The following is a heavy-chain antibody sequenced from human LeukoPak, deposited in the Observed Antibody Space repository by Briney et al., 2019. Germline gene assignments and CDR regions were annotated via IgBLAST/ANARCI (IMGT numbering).Heavy chain of an antibody. D-gene: IGHD6-19*01. CDR2: IKQDGSEK. CDR1: GFTFSKSA. J-gene: IGHJ4*02. V-gene: IGHV3-7*01. CDR3: ARGAVAMAYYFDY. Sequence: GSLRLSYAASGFTFSKSAMSWVRQAPGKGLEGVANIKQDGSEKYYVDSVKGRFTISRDNAKNSLYLQMNSLRAEDTAVYYCARGAVAMAYYFDYWGQGTLVTVSS.